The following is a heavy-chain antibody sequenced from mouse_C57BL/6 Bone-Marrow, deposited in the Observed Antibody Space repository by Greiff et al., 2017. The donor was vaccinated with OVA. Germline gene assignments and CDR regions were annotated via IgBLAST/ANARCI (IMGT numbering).Heavy chain of an antibody. V-gene: IGHV1-39*01. CDR3: AFYYGSSYRYLDV. D-gene: IGHD1-1*01. J-gene: IGHJ1*03. Sequence: VHVKQSGPELVKPGASVKISCKASGYSFTDYNMNWVKQSNGKSLEWIGVINPNYGTTSYNQKFKGKATLTVDQSSSTAYMQLNSLTSEDSAVYYCAFYYGSSYRYLDVWGTGTTVTVSS. CDR2: INPNYGTT. CDR1: GYSFTDYN.